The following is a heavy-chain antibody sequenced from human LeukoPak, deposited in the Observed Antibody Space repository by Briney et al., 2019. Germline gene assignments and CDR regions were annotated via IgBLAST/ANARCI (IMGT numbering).Heavy chain of an antibody. CDR3: ASYGGFTSATLVDLL. D-gene: IGHD4-23*01. J-gene: IGHJ4*02. Sequence: GGSLRLSCAASGFSFSVYSMNWVRQAPGKGLEWVSSISSRSYTDYADSVRGRFTISRDNAKNSLFLQMNSLRAEDTAVYYCASYGGFTSATLVDLLWGQGTLITVSS. CDR2: ISSRSYT. V-gene: IGHV3-69-1*01. CDR1: GFSFSVYS.